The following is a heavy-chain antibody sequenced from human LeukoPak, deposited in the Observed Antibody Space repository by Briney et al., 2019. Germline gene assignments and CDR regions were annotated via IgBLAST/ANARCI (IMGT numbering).Heavy chain of an antibody. CDR3: ARESTPYGGYAYYFDY. V-gene: IGHV1-18*01. J-gene: IGHJ4*02. D-gene: IGHD5-12*01. CDR2: ISGYNGNT. CDR1: GYTFTSYG. Sequence: ASVKVSCKASGYTFTSYGISWVRQAPGQGLEWMGWISGYNGNTNYAQKLQGRVTMTTETSTSTAYMELRSLRSDDTAVYYCARESTPYGGYAYYFDYWGQGTLVTVSS.